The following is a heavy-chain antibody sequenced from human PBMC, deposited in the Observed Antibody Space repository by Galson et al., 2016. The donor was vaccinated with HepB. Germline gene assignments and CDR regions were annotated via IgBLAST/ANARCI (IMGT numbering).Heavy chain of an antibody. D-gene: IGHD3-3*01. J-gene: IGHJ6*03. CDR3: ARDTYDLWSGYYYYYMDV. Sequence: SLRLSCAASRFTFSNYAMHWVRQAPGKGLEWVAIISYDGGNKYYADSVKGRFTISRDNSKNTLNLQMNSLRAEDTAVYFCARDTYDLWSGYYYYYMDVWGKGITVTVSS. V-gene: IGHV3-30-3*01. CDR1: RFTFSNYA. CDR2: ISYDGGNK.